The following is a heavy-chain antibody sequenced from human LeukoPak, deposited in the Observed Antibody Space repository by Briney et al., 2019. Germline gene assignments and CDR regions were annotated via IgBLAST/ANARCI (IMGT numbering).Heavy chain of an antibody. J-gene: IGHJ4*02. CDR3: AKDRDVAAAGTWGSIDY. D-gene: IGHD6-13*01. V-gene: IGHV3-30*02. CDR2: IPYDGSNK. CDR1: GFAFSRHG. Sequence: GGSLRLSCAASGFAFSRHGIHWVRQAPGKGLEWVAFIPYDGSNKFYADSVKGRFTISRDNSKNTLFLQMNSLKAEDTAVYYCAKDRDVAAAGTWGSIDYWGQGTLVTVSS.